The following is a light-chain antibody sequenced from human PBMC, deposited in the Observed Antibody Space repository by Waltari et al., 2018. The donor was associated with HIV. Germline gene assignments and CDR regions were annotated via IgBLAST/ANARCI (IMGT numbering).Light chain of an antibody. CDR1: QSVNSK. J-gene: IGKJ1*01. Sequence: EILMTQSPATLSVSPGERATLSCRASQSVNSKLAWYQQKPGQTPRPLIYGTSTRATDIPARFSGSGSVTEFTLTISCLQSEDFAVYYCHHYKNWRETFGQGTKVEIK. V-gene: IGKV3-15*01. CDR3: HHYKNWRET. CDR2: GTS.